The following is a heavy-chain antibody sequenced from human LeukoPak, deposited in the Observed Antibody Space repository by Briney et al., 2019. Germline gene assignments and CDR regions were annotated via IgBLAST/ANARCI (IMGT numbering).Heavy chain of an antibody. Sequence: PSETLSLTCTVSGGSISSNSYYWSWIRQPPGKGLEWIGEFNPTGTTNYNPSLKSRVTISAGTSNNQFSLRLSSVTAADTAVYYCARRARSYYLFYYYYMDVWGKGTTVTISS. J-gene: IGHJ6*03. CDR1: GGSISSNSYY. D-gene: IGHD3-10*01. CDR2: FNPTGTT. V-gene: IGHV4-39*01. CDR3: ARRARSYYLFYYYYMDV.